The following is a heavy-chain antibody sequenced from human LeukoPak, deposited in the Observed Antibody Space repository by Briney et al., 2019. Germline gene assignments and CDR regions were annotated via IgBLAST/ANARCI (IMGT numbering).Heavy chain of an antibody. CDR3: ARVRGPGSYFYY. J-gene: IGHJ4*02. V-gene: IGHV1-2*02. CDR2: IFQAEDGI. D-gene: IGHD3-10*01. CDR1: GSTFTGFY. Sequence: ASVKVCCKASGSTFTGFYVHWMRQAPGQGLHWMVFIFQAEDGIRDGQKFQGRVTVTRDTSISTTYMELNSLRSDDTAIYYCARVRGPGSYFYYWGQGTLVTVSS.